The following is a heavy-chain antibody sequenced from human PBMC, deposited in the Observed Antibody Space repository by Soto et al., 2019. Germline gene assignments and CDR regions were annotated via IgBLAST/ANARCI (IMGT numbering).Heavy chain of an antibody. D-gene: IGHD5-12*01. V-gene: IGHV4-31*03. CDR2: IYYSGST. J-gene: IGHJ6*02. Sequence: QVQLQESGPGLVKPSQTLSLTCTVSGGSISSGGYYWSWIRQHPGKGLEWIGYIYYSGSTYYNPSLKSRAPISVDTSKNQFSLKLSSVTAADTAVYYCAASCVGCGGYNDHGMDVWGQGTTVTVSS. CDR3: AASCVGCGGYNDHGMDV. CDR1: GGSISSGGYY.